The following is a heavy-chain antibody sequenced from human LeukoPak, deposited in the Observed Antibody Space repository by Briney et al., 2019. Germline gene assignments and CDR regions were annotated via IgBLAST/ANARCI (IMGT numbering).Heavy chain of an antibody. Sequence: GGSLRLSCAASGFTFSSYAMSWVRQAPGKGLEWVAVISYDGSNKYYADSVKGRFTISRDNSKNTLYLQMNSLRAEDTAVYYCAKADYGSGSYYTILDYWGQGTLVTVSS. D-gene: IGHD3-10*01. J-gene: IGHJ4*02. CDR2: ISYDGSNK. V-gene: IGHV3-30*18. CDR1: GFTFSSYA. CDR3: AKADYGSGSYYTILDY.